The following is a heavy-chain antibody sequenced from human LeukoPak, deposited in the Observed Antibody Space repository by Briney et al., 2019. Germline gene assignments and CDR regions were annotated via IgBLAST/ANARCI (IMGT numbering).Heavy chain of an antibody. CDR3: ARERGDYYDSSGYHL. D-gene: IGHD3-22*01. Sequence: SQTLFLTCTVSGGSISSGGYYWSWIRQHPGKGLEWIGYIYYSGSTYYNPSLKSRVTISVDTSKNQFSLKLSSVTAADTAVYYCARERGDYYDSSGYHLWGQGTLVTVSS. CDR1: GGSISSGGYY. CDR2: IYYSGST. V-gene: IGHV4-31*03. J-gene: IGHJ5*02.